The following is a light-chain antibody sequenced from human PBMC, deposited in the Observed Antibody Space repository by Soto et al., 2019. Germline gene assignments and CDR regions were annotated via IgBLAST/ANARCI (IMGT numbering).Light chain of an antibody. V-gene: IGLV2-14*01. J-gene: IGLJ2*01. CDR3: SSYTSSTPPVV. Sequence: QSALTQPASVSGSPGQSITISCTGSNNDIGAYNYVSWYRQFPGKAPKLIIFEVIHRSSGVSHRLSGSKSGNTASLTISGLQTEDEADYYCSSYTSSTPPVVFGGGTKLTVL. CDR2: EVI. CDR1: NNDIGAYNY.